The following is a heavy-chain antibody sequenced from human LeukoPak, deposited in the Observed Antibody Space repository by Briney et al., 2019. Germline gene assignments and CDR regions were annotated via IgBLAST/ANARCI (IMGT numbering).Heavy chain of an antibody. CDR3: AREWAYGSHYYFDY. CDR2: IYSGGST. D-gene: IGHD4-17*01. Sequence: GGSLRLSCAASGFTFSSNYMSWVRQAPGKGLEWVSVIYSGGSTYYADSVKGRFTISRDNSKNTLYLQMNSLRAEDTAVYYCAREWAYGSHYYFDYWGQGTLVTVSS. CDR1: GFTFSSNY. V-gene: IGHV3-53*01. J-gene: IGHJ4*02.